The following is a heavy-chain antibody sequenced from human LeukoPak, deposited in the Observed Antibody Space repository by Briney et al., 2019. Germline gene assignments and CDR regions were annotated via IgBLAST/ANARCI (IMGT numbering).Heavy chain of an antibody. V-gene: IGHV4-39*01. J-gene: IGHJ5*02. D-gene: IGHD1-1*01. Sequence: PSETLSLTCTVSGGSISSSSYYWGWIRQPPGKGLEWIGSIYYSGSTYYKPSLKSRVTISVDTSKNQFSLKLSSVTAADTAVYYCARHKDDWNDLNWFDPWGQGTLVTVSS. CDR3: ARHKDDWNDLNWFDP. CDR2: IYYSGST. CDR1: GGSISSSSYY.